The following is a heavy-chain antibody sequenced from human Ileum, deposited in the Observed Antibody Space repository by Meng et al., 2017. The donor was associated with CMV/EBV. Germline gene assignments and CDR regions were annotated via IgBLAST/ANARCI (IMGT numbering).Heavy chain of an antibody. Sequence: GESLKISCAASGFTFNSYSMNWVRQAPGKGLEWVSSISSSSSYIYYADSVKGRFTISRDNAKNSLYLQMNSLRAEDTAVYYCARDLYSSGYPYYFDYWGQGTLVTVSS. CDR1: GFTFNSYS. J-gene: IGHJ4*02. CDR2: ISSSSSYI. V-gene: IGHV3-21*01. CDR3: ARDLYSSGYPYYFDY. D-gene: IGHD3-22*01.